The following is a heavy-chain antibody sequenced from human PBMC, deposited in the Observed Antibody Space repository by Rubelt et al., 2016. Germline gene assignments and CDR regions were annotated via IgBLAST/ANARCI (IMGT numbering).Heavy chain of an antibody. D-gene: IGHD6-19*01. V-gene: IGHV3-48*01. Sequence: VQLVESGGGVVQPGRSLRLSCAASGFTFSSYSMNWVRQAPGKGLEWVSSISSSSSTIYYADSVKGRFTISRDNAKNSLYLQMNSLRAEDTAVYYCARWTQWLEVYYFDYWGQGTLVTVSS. CDR2: ISSSSSTI. J-gene: IGHJ4*02. CDR1: GFTFSSYS. CDR3: ARWTQWLEVYYFDY.